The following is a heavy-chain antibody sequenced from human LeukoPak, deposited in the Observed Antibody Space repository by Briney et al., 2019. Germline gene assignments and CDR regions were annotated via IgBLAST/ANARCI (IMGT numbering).Heavy chain of an antibody. CDR2: ISSSGSTI. J-gene: IGHJ6*02. D-gene: IGHD3-3*01. V-gene: IGHV3-48*03. CDR1: GFTFSSYE. Sequence: GGSLRLSCAASGFTFSSYEMNWVRQAPGKGLEWVSYISSSGSTIYYADSVKGRFTISRDNAKNSLYLQMNSLRAEDTAVYYCARDRDPKYYDFWGGYYKGDYYYYYGMDVWGQGTTVTVSS. CDR3: ARDRDPKYYDFWGGYYKGDYYYYYGMDV.